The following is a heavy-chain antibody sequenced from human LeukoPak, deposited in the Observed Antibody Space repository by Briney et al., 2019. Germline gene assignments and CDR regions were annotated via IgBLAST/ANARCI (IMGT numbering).Heavy chain of an antibody. CDR2: INPNSGGT. J-gene: IGHJ4*02. CDR1: GYTFTDYY. V-gene: IGHV1-2*04. Sequence: ASVKVSCKASGYTFTDYYMQWVRQAPGQGLEWMGWINPNSGGTHYVQRFQGWVTMTRDTSISTAYMELSRLTSDDTAVYYCARGGPYYDSSRANDLNYWGQGTLVTVSS. CDR3: ARGGPYYDSSRANDLNY. D-gene: IGHD3-22*01.